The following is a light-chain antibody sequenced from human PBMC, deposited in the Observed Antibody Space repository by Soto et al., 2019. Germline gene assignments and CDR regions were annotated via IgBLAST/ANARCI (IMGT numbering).Light chain of an antibody. V-gene: IGKV1-9*01. CDR2: AAS. CDR3: QHADSFPLIT. CDR1: QALSNY. J-gene: IGKJ5*01. Sequence: DIQLTQSPSVLSASVGDTVTITCRASQALSNYLAWYQQKPGKAPKLLIYAASSLQSGVPSRFSGSGSGTDFTLTISSLQPEDFATYYCQHADSFPLITFGQGTRLEIK.